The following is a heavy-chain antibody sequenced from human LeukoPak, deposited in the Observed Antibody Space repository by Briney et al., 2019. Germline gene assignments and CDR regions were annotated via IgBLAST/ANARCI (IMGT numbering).Heavy chain of an antibody. CDR2: IYSGGST. Sequence: GGSLRLSCAASGFTFSSYAMSWVRQAPGKGLEWVSIIYSGGSTYYADSVKGRFTISRDNSKNTLYLQMNSLRAEDTAAYYCAKASTIFGVVPDYWGQGTLVTVSS. CDR3: AKASTIFGVVPDY. CDR1: GFTFSSYA. D-gene: IGHD3-3*01. V-gene: IGHV3-23*03. J-gene: IGHJ4*02.